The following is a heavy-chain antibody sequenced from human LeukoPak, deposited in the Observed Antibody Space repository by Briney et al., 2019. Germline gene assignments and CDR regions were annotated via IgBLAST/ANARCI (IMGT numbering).Heavy chain of an antibody. V-gene: IGHV4-31*03. Sequence: SETLSLTCTVSGGSISSGGYCWSWLRQHPGKGLEWIVYIYYSGSTYYNPSLKSRVTISVDTSKNQFSLKLSSVTAADTAVYYCARGHRGVVVPAALDYWGQGTLVTVSS. CDR1: GGSISSGGYC. J-gene: IGHJ4*02. CDR3: ARGHRGVVVPAALDY. CDR2: IYYSGST. D-gene: IGHD2-2*01.